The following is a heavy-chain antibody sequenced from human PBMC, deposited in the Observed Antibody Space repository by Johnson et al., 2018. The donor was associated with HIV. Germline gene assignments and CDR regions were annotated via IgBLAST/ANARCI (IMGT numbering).Heavy chain of an antibody. J-gene: IGHJ3*02. CDR2: ISGSGGST. V-gene: IGHV3-23*04. D-gene: IGHD1-26*01. CDR1: GFTFSDYY. Sequence: VHLVESGGGLVKPGGSLRLSCAASGFTFSDYYMNWIRQAPGKGLEWVSAISGSGGSTYYADSVKGRFTISRDNSKNTLYLQINSLRAEDTAVYYCARARLGELLWAFDIWGQGTRVTVS. CDR3: ARARLGELLWAFDI.